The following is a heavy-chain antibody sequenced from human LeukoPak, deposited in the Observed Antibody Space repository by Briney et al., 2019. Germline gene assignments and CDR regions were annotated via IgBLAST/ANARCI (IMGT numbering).Heavy chain of an antibody. CDR1: GYTFTSYD. CDR2: MNPNSGNT. Sequence: ASVKVSCKASGYTFTSYDINWVRQATGQGLEWVGWMNPNSGNTGYAQKFQGRVTITRNTSISTAYMELSSLRSEDTAVYYCARSLPDSYYDFWSGYHDAFDIWGQGTMVTVSS. V-gene: IGHV1-8*03. D-gene: IGHD3-3*01. CDR3: ARSLPDSYYDFWSGYHDAFDI. J-gene: IGHJ3*02.